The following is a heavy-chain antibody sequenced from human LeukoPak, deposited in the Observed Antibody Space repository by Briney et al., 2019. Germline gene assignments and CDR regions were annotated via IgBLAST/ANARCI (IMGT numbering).Heavy chain of an antibody. Sequence: GGSLRLSCAASGLNFADYAMHWVRQAPGKGLEWVSLISGDGGSTYYADSVKGRFTVSRDNNKNSLYLQMNSLRTEDTALYYCAKVTYRGFYYYYGLDVWGQGTTVAVSS. V-gene: IGHV3-43*02. J-gene: IGHJ6*02. CDR1: GLNFADYA. D-gene: IGHD3-16*01. CDR2: ISGDGGST. CDR3: AKVTYRGFYYYYGLDV.